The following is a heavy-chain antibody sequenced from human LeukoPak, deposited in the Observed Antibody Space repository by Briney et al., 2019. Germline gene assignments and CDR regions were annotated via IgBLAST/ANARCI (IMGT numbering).Heavy chain of an antibody. V-gene: IGHV3-30*04. CDR3: AKLAGIVVPAAPPFDY. J-gene: IGHJ4*02. CDR2: ITYDGSQT. CDR1: GFTFSHSA. D-gene: IGHD2-2*01. Sequence: GRSLRLSCTASGFTFSHSAMHWVRQAPGKGLEWVAVITYDGSQTYFADSVKGRFTISSDNSKNTLYLQMNSLRAEDTAVYYCAKLAGIVVPAAPPFDYWGQGTLVTVSS.